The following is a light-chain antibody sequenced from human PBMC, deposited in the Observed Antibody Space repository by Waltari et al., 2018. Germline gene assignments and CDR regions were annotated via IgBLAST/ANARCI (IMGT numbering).Light chain of an antibody. Sequence: QSALTQPASVSGSPGQSITIPCPAITSDVGNYNLVSWYQHQPGKTPKLIIYEVIKRPSGISNRFSGSKSGKTASLTISGLQAEDEADYYCCSYAGSTTLFGGGTKLTVL. CDR1: TSDVGNYNL. CDR3: CSYAGSTTL. CDR2: EVI. J-gene: IGLJ2*01. V-gene: IGLV2-23*02.